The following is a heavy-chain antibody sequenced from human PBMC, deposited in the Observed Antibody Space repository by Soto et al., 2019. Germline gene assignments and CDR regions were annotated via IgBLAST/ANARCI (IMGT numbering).Heavy chain of an antibody. CDR3: VQRRCGGDCVQCYTSHSNYGVDD. CDR2: IYCADDK. J-gene: IGHJ6*02. CDR1: VFSLSTTGVG. Sequence: QITLKEAGPSLAKPTQTLTLTCTFSVFSLSTTGVGVGWIRQPTGKALEWLALIYCADDKRYNPSLTSSLNTNPDTSKNPVVLTITNMDPVDTATYCRVQRRCGGDCVQCYTSHSNYGVDDWGQGTTVTFSS. D-gene: IGHD2-21*01. V-gene: IGHV2-5*02.